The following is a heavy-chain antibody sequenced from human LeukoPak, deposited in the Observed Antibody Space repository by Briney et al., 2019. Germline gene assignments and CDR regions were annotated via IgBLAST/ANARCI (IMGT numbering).Heavy chain of an antibody. V-gene: IGHV4-34*01. CDR1: GGSFSGYY. CDR3: ARDKSLKGYYYDSPAL. J-gene: IGHJ4*02. D-gene: IGHD3-22*01. CDR2: INHSGST. Sequence: YRSETLSLTCAVYGGSFSGYYWSWIRQSPGKGLEWIGEINHSGSTNYNPSLKSRVIISVDTSKNQFSLKLGSVTAADTAVYYCARDKSLKGYYYDSPALWGQGTLVTVSS.